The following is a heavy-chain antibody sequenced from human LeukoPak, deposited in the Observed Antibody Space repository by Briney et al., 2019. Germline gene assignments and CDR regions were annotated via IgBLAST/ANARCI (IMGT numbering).Heavy chain of an antibody. CDR1: GFTFSSYD. J-gene: IGHJ4*02. V-gene: IGHV3-13*04. CDR3: ARGEPGSFDY. CDR2: IGTAGDT. D-gene: IGHD1-14*01. Sequence: PGGSLRLSCAASGFTFSSYDMDWVRHATGKGLEWVSAIGTAGDTYYPGSVKGRFTISRENAKNPLYLQMNSLRAGDTAVYYCARGEPGSFDYWGQGTLVTVSS.